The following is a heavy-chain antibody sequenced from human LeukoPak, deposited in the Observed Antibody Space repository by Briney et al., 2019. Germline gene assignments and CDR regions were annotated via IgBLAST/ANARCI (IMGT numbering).Heavy chain of an antibody. D-gene: IGHD6-19*01. CDR1: GYTFTGYY. CDR3: ARDDSRAVAGSLDY. V-gene: IGHV1-2*02. Sequence: ASVKVSCKASGYTFTGYYMHWVRQAPGQGLEWMGWINPNSGGTNYAQKFQGRVTMTRDTSISTAYMELSSLRSEDTAVYYCARDDSRAVAGSLDYWGQGTLVTVSS. CDR2: INPNSGGT. J-gene: IGHJ4*02.